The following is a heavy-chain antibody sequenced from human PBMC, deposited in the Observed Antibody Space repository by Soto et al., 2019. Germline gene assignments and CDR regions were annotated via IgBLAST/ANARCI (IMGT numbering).Heavy chain of an antibody. CDR1: GSTFPNYY. D-gene: IGHD2-21*01. J-gene: IGHJ6*02. Sequence: GASVKVSCKASGSTFPNYYMHWVRQAPGQGLEWLGIITPTGGGRTKYSQKFQGRVTMTRDTSTSTVYMELSSLRADDTAVYYCARLSGDHSAFFSYGMDAWGQGTTVTVSS. CDR2: ITPTGGGRT. V-gene: IGHV1-46*01. CDR3: ARLSGDHSAFFSYGMDA.